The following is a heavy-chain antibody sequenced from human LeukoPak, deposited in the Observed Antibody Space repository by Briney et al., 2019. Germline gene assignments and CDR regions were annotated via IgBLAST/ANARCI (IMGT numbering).Heavy chain of an antibody. Sequence: ASVKVSCKASGYSFTSFYIHWVRQAPGQGLEWMGLINPSTGSTVYVQKFQNNVTMTRDTSTSTVYMEMSGLRFDDTAVYYCARDLKGIAMVRGVFDYWGQGTLVTVSS. CDR2: INPSTGST. CDR1: GYSFTSFY. J-gene: IGHJ4*02. D-gene: IGHD3-10*01. V-gene: IGHV1-46*01. CDR3: ARDLKGIAMVRGVFDY.